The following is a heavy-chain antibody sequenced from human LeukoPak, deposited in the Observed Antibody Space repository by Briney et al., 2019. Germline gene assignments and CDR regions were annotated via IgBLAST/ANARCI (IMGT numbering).Heavy chain of an antibody. Sequence: SETLSFTCSVSGGSISSYYWSWIRQSPGKGLEWIGYIYYSGSTNYNPSLRSRVTISLDTSKSQFSLKLTSVTAADTAVYYCARAPIPYDRSRTDYRFDPWGQGTLVTVAS. D-gene: IGHD3-22*01. V-gene: IGHV4-59*01. CDR1: GGSISSYY. J-gene: IGHJ5*02. CDR3: ARAPIPYDRSRTDYRFDP. CDR2: IYYSGST.